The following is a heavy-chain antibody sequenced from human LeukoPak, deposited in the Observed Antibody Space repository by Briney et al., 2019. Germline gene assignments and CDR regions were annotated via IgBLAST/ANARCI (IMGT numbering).Heavy chain of an antibody. CDR3: VRGNSSPRGFFDY. CDR2: VNRNGDGT. J-gene: IGHJ4*02. D-gene: IGHD2-2*01. CDR1: GFTLGDYG. Sequence: LRLSCAASGFTLGDYGISWVRHAPGKGLEWVAGVNRNGDGTAYGASVKGRFTISRDNAKKSLVLQMVSLRAEDTARYYCVRGNSSPRGFFDYWGQGTLVTVSS. V-gene: IGHV3-20*04.